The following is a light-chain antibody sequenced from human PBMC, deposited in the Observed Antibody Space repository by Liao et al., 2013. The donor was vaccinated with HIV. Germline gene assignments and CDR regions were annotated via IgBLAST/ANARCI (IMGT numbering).Light chain of an antibody. J-gene: IGLJ3*02. CDR2: KDS. CDR1: ALPKQY. Sequence: SYELSQPTSLSVSPGQTARITCSGDALPKQYAYWYQQKPGQAPVLLIYKDSERPSGIPERFSGSSSGTTVTLTISGVQAEDEADYYCQSADSSGTCPVFGGGTKLTVL. V-gene: IGLV3-25*03. CDR3: QSADSSGTCPV.